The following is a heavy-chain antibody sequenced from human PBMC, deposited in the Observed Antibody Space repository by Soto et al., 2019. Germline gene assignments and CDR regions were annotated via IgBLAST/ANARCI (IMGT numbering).Heavy chain of an antibody. CDR1: GYTFTSYY. D-gene: IGHD3-22*01. CDR3: ARDVSTSPIAVDLTYYYDSSGHYYWFDP. Sequence: ASVKVSCKASGYTFTSYYMHWVRQAPGQGLEWMGIINPSGGSTSYAQKFQGRVTMTRDTSTSAVYMELSSLRSEDTAVYYCARDVSTSPIAVDLTYYYDSSGHYYWFDPWGQGTLVTVSS. CDR2: INPSGGST. V-gene: IGHV1-46*01. J-gene: IGHJ5*02.